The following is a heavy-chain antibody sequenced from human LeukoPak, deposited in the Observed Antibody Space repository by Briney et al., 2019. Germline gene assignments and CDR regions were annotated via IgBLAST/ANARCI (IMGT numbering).Heavy chain of an antibody. CDR3: AREVIGRGYCSGGSCYPLFY. V-gene: IGHV1-18*01. Sequence: GASVKVSCKASGYTFTSYGISWVRQAPGQGLEWMGWISAYNGNTNYAQKLQGRVTMTTDTSTSTAYMELRSLRSDDTAVYYCAREVIGRGYCSGGSCYPLFYWGRGTLVTVSS. J-gene: IGHJ4*02. CDR1: GYTFTSYG. D-gene: IGHD2-15*01. CDR2: ISAYNGNT.